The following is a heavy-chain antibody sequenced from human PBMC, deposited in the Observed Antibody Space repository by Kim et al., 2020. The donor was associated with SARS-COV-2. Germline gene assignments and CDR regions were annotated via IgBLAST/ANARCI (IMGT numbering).Heavy chain of an antibody. V-gene: IGHV4-34*01. CDR2: INHSGST. CDR3: ARGFIPAAMFSYYYGMDV. D-gene: IGHD2-2*01. J-gene: IGHJ6*02. CDR1: GGSFSGYY. Sequence: SETLSLTCAVYGGSFSGYYWSWIRQPPGKGLEWIGEINHSGSTNYNPSLKSRVTISVDTSKNQFSLKLSSVTAADTAVYYCARGFIPAAMFSYYYGMDVWGQGTTVTVSS.